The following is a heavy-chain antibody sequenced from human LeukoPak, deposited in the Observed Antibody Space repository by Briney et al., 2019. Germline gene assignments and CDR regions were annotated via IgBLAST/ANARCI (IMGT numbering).Heavy chain of an antibody. D-gene: IGHD3-16*02. V-gene: IGHV3-15*01. CDR3: TTDYYDYVWGSYRPDY. Sequence: GGSLRLSCAASGFTFSNAWMTWVRQAPGQGLEWVARIKSKTDGETTDYAAPVKGRFTISRDDSKNTLYLQMNSLKTEDTAVYYCTTDYYDYVWGSYRPDYWGQGTLVTVSS. J-gene: IGHJ4*02. CDR2: IKSKTDGETT. CDR1: GFTFSNAW.